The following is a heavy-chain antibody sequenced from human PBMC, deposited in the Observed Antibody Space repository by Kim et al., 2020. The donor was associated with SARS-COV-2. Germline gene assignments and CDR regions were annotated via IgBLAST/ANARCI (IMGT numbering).Heavy chain of an antibody. CDR2: ISGNGRNT. D-gene: IGHD4-17*01. J-gene: IGHJ3*02. CDR3: AKGDASSHGEYIRDDAFDI. V-gene: IGHV3-23*01. Sequence: GGSLRLSCAGSGFTFNNYAMSWVRQAPGKGLEWVSSISGNGRNTYNAVSVTGRFIIYRNNSKNTLYPQMSSLRTADTATYYCAKGDASSHGEYIRDDAFDIWGRGTRLTVSS. CDR1: GFTFNNYA.